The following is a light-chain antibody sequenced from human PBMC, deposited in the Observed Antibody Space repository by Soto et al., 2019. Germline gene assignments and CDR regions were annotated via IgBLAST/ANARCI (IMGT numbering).Light chain of an antibody. J-gene: IGLJ2*01. Sequence: QSVLTQAPSASGTPGQRVTISCSGSSSNIGSNTVNWYQQLPGTAPTLLIYSNNKRPSGVPDRFSGSKSGTSASLAISGLQSEDEADYYSSTWDDSLNGYVVFGGGTQLTVL. CDR1: SSNIGSNT. CDR2: SNN. V-gene: IGLV1-44*01. CDR3: STWDDSLNGYVV.